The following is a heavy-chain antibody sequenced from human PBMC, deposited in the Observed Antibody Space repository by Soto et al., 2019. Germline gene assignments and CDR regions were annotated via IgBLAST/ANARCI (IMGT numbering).Heavy chain of an antibody. CDR3: ARDANLVDS. Sequence: EVQLVESGGGLVKPGGSLRLSCAASGFTFSDYSMTWVRQAPGKGLEWVSSISSTSIYIFYADSVKGRFTISRDNAKNSLYLQMNCLRAEDTAVYYCARDANLVDSWGQGTLVIVSS. CDR1: GFTFSDYS. CDR2: ISSTSIYI. J-gene: IGHJ4*02. V-gene: IGHV3-21*01. D-gene: IGHD2-15*01.